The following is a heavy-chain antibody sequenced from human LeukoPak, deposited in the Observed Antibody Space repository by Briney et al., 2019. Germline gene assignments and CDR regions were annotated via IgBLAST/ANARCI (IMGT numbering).Heavy chain of an antibody. J-gene: IGHJ4*02. CDR1: GGSVSSGSYY. D-gene: IGHD3-9*01. Sequence: PSETLSLTCTVSGGSVSSGSYYWSWIRQPPGKGLEWIGYIYYSGSTNYNPSLKSRVTISVDTSKNQFSLKLSSVTAADTAVYYCASGETRHYDILTGHFDYWGQGTLVTASS. CDR2: IYYSGST. CDR3: ASGETRHYDILTGHFDY. V-gene: IGHV4-61*01.